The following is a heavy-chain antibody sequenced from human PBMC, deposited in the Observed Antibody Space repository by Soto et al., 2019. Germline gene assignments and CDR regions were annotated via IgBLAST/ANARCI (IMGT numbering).Heavy chain of an antibody. J-gene: IGHJ6*03. Sequence: EVQLVESGGGLVKPGGSLRLSCAASGFTFSSYSMNWVRQAPGKGLEWVSSISSSSSYIYYADSVKGRFTISRDNAKNSLDLQMNSLRAEDTAVYYCARGYSYGYGYYYYMDVWGKGTTVTVSS. CDR3: ARGYSYGYGYYYYMDV. D-gene: IGHD5-18*01. CDR2: ISSSSSYI. CDR1: GFTFSSYS. V-gene: IGHV3-21*01.